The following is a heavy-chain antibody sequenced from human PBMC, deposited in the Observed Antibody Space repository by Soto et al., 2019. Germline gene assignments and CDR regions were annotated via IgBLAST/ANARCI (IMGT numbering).Heavy chain of an antibody. V-gene: IGHV1-46*01. J-gene: IGHJ6*02. CDR1: GYTFTSYY. CDR2: INPDGGGT. Sequence: QVQLVQSGAEVRKPGASVKVSCKASGYTFTSYYMHWVRLAPGQGLEWMGIINPDGGGTSYAQKFQGRVIMTRDTSTSTVFMDMCSLRSEDTAVYYCAVGGNYLSMDVWGQGTTVTVSS. D-gene: IGHD4-4*01. CDR3: AVGGNYLSMDV.